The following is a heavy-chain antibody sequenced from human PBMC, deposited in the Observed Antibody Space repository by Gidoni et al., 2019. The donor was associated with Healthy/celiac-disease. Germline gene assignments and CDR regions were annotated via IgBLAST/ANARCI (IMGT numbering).Heavy chain of an antibody. CDR3: ATRNNWNYGVGY. Sequence: QVQLVQSGAEVKKPGASVKVSGKVSGDTLTELSMHWVRQAPGKGLEWMGGFDPEDGETIYAQKFQGRVTMTEDTSTDTAYMELSSLRSEDTAVYYCATRNNWNYGVGYWGQGTLVTVSS. D-gene: IGHD1-7*01. J-gene: IGHJ4*02. V-gene: IGHV1-24*01. CDR2: FDPEDGET. CDR1: GDTLTELS.